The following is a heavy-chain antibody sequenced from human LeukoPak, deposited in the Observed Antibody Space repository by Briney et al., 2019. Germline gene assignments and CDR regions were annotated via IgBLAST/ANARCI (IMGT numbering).Heavy chain of an antibody. V-gene: IGHV3-33*06. CDR1: GFTFSSYG. CDR3: AKADSGWPLDY. D-gene: IGHD6-19*01. J-gene: IGHJ4*02. Sequence: GRSLRLSCAASGFTFSSYGMHWVRQAPGKGLEWVAVIWYDGSNKYYADSVKGRFTISRDNSKNTLYLQMNSLRAEDTAVYYCAKADSGWPLDYWGQGTLVTVSS. CDR2: IWYDGSNK.